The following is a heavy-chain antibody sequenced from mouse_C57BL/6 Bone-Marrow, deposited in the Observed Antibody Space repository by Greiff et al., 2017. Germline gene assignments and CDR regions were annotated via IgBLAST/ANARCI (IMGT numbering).Heavy chain of an antibody. CDR3: ARDGSSTRYFDV. J-gene: IGHJ1*03. D-gene: IGHD1-1*01. Sequence: VQLQQSGPELVKPGASVKIPCKASGYTFTDYNMDWVKQSHGKSLEWIGDINPNNGGTTYNQKFKGKATLTVDKSSSTAYMELRSLTSEDTAVYYCARDGSSTRYFDVWGTGTTVTVSS. CDR1: GYTFTDYN. CDR2: INPNNGGT. V-gene: IGHV1-18*01.